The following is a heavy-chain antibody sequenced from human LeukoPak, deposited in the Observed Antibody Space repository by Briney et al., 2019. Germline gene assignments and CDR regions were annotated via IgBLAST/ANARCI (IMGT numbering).Heavy chain of an antibody. CDR1: GGSISSGGYY. V-gene: IGHV4-31*03. CDR3: VRTRDGYNFYFDY. Sequence: SETLSLTCTVSGGSISSGGYYWSWIRQHPGKGLEWIGYIYYSGSTYYNPSLKSRVTISVDTSKNQFSLKLSSVIAGDTAVYYCVRTRDGYNFYFDYWGQGTLVTVSS. J-gene: IGHJ4*02. CDR2: IYYSGST. D-gene: IGHD5-24*01.